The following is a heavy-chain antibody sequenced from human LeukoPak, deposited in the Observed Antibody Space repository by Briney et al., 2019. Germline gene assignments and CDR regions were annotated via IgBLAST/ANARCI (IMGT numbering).Heavy chain of an antibody. D-gene: IGHD3-22*01. CDR1: GYSITGGFH. Sequence: SETLSLTCSVFGYSITGGFHWGWIRQPPGKGLEWIGSIYYSGNTYYNPSLKSRVTMSADTSKNQFSLRLTSVTAADAAVYFCVRVSSGSYHYYYMDVWGKGTTVTVSS. CDR2: IYYSGNT. CDR3: VRVSSGSYHYYYMDV. J-gene: IGHJ6*03. V-gene: IGHV4-38-2*02.